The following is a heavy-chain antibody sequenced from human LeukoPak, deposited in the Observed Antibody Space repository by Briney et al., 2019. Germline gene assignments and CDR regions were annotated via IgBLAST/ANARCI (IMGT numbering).Heavy chain of an antibody. Sequence: SETLSLTCIVSGGSISSGGYYWSWIRQNPGKGLEWIGYIYYSGSTYYNPSLKSRVTISVDTSKNQFSLKLSSVTAAGTAVYYCARSTVTPNFDYCGQGTLVTVSS. CDR1: GGSISSGGYY. CDR3: ARSTVTPNFDY. J-gene: IGHJ4*02. V-gene: IGHV4-31*03. D-gene: IGHD4-17*01. CDR2: IYYSGST.